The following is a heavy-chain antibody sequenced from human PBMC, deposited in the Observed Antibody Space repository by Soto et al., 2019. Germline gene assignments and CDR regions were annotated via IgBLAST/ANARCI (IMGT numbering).Heavy chain of an antibody. CDR2: IIPIFGTA. Sequence: SVKVSCKASGGTFSSYAISWVRQAPGQGLEWMGGIIPIFGTANYAQKFQGRVTITADKSTSTAYMELSSLRSEDTAVYYCAGDAHVAAAGTQYYYYGMDVWGQGTTVTVSS. CDR3: AGDAHVAAAGTQYYYYGMDV. D-gene: IGHD6-13*01. CDR1: GGTFSSYA. J-gene: IGHJ6*02. V-gene: IGHV1-69*06.